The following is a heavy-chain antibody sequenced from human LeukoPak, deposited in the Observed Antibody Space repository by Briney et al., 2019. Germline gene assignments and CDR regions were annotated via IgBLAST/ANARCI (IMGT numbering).Heavy chain of an antibody. CDR3: ARHLSEGYYDSSGYPVKWFDP. J-gene: IGHJ5*02. CDR2: IYYSGST. D-gene: IGHD3-22*01. V-gene: IGHV4-39*01. CDR1: GGSISSSSYY. Sequence: SETLSLTCTVSGGSISSSSYYWGWIRQPPEKGLEWIGSIYYSGSTYYNPCLKSRVTISVDRSKNQFSLKLSSVTAADTAVYYCARHLSEGYYDSSGYPVKWFDPWGQGTLVTVSS.